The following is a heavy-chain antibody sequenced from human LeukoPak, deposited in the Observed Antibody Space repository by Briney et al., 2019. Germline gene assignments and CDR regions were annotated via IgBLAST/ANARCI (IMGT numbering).Heavy chain of an antibody. CDR1: GGSISSYY. V-gene: IGHV4-59*01. CDR2: IYYSGST. D-gene: IGHD3-22*01. CDR3: ARGEVGYDSSGYSNWFDP. Sequence: TSETLSLTCTVSGGSISSYYWSWIRQPPGKGLEWVGYIYYSGSTNYNPSLKSRVTISVDTSKNQFSLKLSSVTAADTAVYYCARGEVGYDSSGYSNWFDPWGQGTLVTVSS. J-gene: IGHJ5*02.